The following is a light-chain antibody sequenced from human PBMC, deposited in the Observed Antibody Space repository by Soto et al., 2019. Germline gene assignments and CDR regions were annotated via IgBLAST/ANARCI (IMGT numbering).Light chain of an antibody. Sequence: QSALTQPLSASGSPGQSVTISCTGTSSDVGGYNYVSWYQHHPGKAPKLIIYDVSKRPSGVPDRFSGSKSGNSASLTVSGLQTEDEADYYCSSYAGSNSVVFGGGTKVTVL. CDR1: SSDVGGYNY. CDR3: SSYAGSNSVV. V-gene: IGLV2-8*01. J-gene: IGLJ2*01. CDR2: DVS.